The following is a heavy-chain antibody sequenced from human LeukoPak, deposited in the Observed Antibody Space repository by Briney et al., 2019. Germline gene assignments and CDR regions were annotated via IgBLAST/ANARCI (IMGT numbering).Heavy chain of an antibody. J-gene: IGHJ4*02. D-gene: IGHD2-21*02. Sequence: PGGSLRLSCAASGFTFSSYAMSWVRQAPGKGLEWVSAISGSGGSTYYADSVRGRFTISRDNSKNTLYLQMNSLRAEDTAVYYCAKVGRRGADWYSDDYWGQGTLVTVSS. CDR1: GFTFSSYA. CDR3: AKVGRRGADWYSDDY. V-gene: IGHV3-23*01. CDR2: ISGSGGST.